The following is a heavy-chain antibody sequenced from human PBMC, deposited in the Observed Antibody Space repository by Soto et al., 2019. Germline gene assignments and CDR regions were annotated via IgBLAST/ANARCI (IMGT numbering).Heavy chain of an antibody. CDR3: ARDHGRRGYYYYNGMDV. CDR2: IYYSGST. Sequence: QVQLQESGPGLVKPSQTLSLTCTVSGGSISSGGYYWSWIRQHPGKGLEWIGYIYYSGSTYYNPSLKSRVTISVNTSKNQFSLKLGSVTAADTAVYYCARDHGRRGYYYYNGMDVWGQGTTVTVSS. J-gene: IGHJ6*02. D-gene: IGHD3-10*01. V-gene: IGHV4-31*03. CDR1: GGSISSGGYY.